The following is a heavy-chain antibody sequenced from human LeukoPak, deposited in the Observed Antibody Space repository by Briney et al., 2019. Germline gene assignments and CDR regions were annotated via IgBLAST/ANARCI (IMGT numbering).Heavy chain of an antibody. CDR1: GGSISRGSYF. V-gene: IGHV4-31*03. CDR2: IYNSRSI. CDR3: ARVNNYGGNPFDY. J-gene: IGHJ4*02. D-gene: IGHD4-23*01. Sequence: SRTLCLSCTVSGGSISRGSYFWDCTRQQPGEGREWIVYIYNSRSIYYNRSLKSRVTISVDKSKNQFSLKLSSVTAADTAVYYCARVNNYGGNPFDYWGQGTLVTVSS.